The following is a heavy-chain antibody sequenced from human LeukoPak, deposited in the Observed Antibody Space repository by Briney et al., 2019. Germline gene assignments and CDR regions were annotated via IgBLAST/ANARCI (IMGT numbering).Heavy chain of an antibody. D-gene: IGHD5-12*01. V-gene: IGHV3-49*04. CDR3: TTSYSGFAPDAFDI. CDR1: GFTFGDYA. CDR2: IRRKAYGGTT. Sequence: GGSLRLSCTVSGFTFGDYAMSWVRQAPGKGLEWVGFIRRKAYGGTTEHAASVKGRFTISRDDSKSIAYLQMSSLKTEDTAVYYCTTSYSGFAPDAFDIWGQGTMVTVSS. J-gene: IGHJ3*02.